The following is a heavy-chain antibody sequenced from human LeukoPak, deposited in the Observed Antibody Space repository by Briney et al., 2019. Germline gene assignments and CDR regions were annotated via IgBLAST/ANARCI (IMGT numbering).Heavy chain of an antibody. Sequence: AASVNVSCKASGYTFTGYYMHWVRQAPGQGLEWMGWINPNSGGTNYAQKFQGRVTMTRDTSISTAYMELSRLRSDDTAVYYCARVGCSSTSCYDYYYMDVWGKGTTVTVSS. V-gene: IGHV1-2*02. D-gene: IGHD2-2*01. CDR1: GYTFTGYY. CDR2: INPNSGGT. J-gene: IGHJ6*03. CDR3: ARVGCSSTSCYDYYYMDV.